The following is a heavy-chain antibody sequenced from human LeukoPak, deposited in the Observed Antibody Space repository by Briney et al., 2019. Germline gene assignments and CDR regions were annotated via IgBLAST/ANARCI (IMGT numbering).Heavy chain of an antibody. CDR1: GFTFSTYF. Sequence: GGSLRLSCAASGFTFSTYFMNWVRQTPGGGREWMACINQDGSETYYVDSVRGRFTISRDNTKNSVYLQMNSLRAEDTAVYYCVRDLGHSRHYFEYWGQGALVTVSS. V-gene: IGHV3-7*01. CDR3: VRDLGHSRHYFEY. D-gene: IGHD7-27*01. J-gene: IGHJ4*02. CDR2: INQDGSET.